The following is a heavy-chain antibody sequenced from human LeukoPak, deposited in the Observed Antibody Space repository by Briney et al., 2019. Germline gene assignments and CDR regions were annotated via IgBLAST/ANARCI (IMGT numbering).Heavy chain of an antibody. CDR2: INPSGGST. CDR1: GYTFTSYY. V-gene: IGHV1-46*01. J-gene: IGHJ4*02. CDR3: ARQGSSPTSIPEYYFDY. D-gene: IGHD6-13*01. Sequence: ASVKVSCKASGYTFTSYYMHWVRQAPGQGLEWMGIINPSGGSTSYAQKFQGRVTMTRDMSTSTVYMELSSLRSEDTAVYYCARQGSSPTSIPEYYFDYWGQGTLVTVSS.